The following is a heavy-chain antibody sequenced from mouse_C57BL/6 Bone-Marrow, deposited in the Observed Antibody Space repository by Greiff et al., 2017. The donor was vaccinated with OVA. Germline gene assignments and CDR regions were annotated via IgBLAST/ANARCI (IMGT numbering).Heavy chain of an antibody. D-gene: IGHD2-3*01. J-gene: IGHJ2*01. CDR1: GFNIKDDY. Sequence: VQLQQSGAELVRPGASVKLSCTASGFNIKDDYMHWVKQRPEQGLEWIGWIDPENGDTEYASKFQGKATITADTSFNTAYLQLSSLTSEDTAVYYCTTGGWLPLPYYFDYWGQGTTLTVSS. V-gene: IGHV14-4*01. CDR2: IDPENGDT. CDR3: TTGGWLPLPYYFDY.